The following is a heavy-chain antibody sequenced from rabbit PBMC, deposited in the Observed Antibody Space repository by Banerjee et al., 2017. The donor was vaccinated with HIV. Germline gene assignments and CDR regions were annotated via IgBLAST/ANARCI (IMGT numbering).Heavy chain of an antibody. V-gene: IGHV1S40*01. CDR2: IYAASSGDT. CDR3: ARNEYTGTAYDL. Sequence: QSLEESGGDLVKPGASLTLTCTASGFSFSSGYDMCWVRQAPGKGLEWIACIYAASSGDTKYASWAKGRFTISKTSSTTVTLQMASLTAADTATYFCARNEYTGTAYDLWGPGTLVTVS. J-gene: IGHJ4*01. D-gene: IGHD7-1*01. CDR1: GFSFSSGYD.